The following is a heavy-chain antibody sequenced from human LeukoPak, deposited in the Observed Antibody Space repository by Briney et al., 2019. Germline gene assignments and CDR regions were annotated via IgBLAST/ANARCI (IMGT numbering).Heavy chain of an antibody. V-gene: IGHV3-30*01. CDR1: GFTFSNYP. CDR3: ASLIVGTDKGNPFDI. CDR2: ISSGGSNG. J-gene: IGHJ3*02. Sequence: GGSLRLSCAASGFTFSNYPMHWVRQAPGKGLQWVAVISSGGSNGCYADSVKGRFTISRDNSKNTLYLQINSLRPEDTAVYYCASLIVGTDKGNPFDIWGQGTLVTVSS. D-gene: IGHD1-1*01.